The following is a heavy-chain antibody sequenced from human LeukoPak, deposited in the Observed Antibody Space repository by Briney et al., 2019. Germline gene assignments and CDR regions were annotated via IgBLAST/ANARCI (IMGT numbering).Heavy chain of an antibody. Sequence: QPGGALRISCAASGFTFSWYGLHMGRQGPGKGVGWGGVIWYDGSNKYYADSVKGRFTISRDNSKNTLYLQMNSLRAEDTAVYYCAKDQGEVEMATIDYWGQGTLVTVSS. CDR3: AKDQGEVEMATIDY. D-gene: IGHD5-24*01. CDR1: GFTFSWYG. V-gene: IGHV3-33*06. J-gene: IGHJ4*02. CDR2: IWYDGSNK.